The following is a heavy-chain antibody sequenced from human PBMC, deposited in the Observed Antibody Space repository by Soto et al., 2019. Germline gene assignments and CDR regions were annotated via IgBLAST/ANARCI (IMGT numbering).Heavy chain of an antibody. V-gene: IGHV4-34*01. CDR2: INHSGST. CDR1: GGSFSGYY. Sequence: QVQLQQWGAGLSKPSETLSLTCAVYGGSFSGYYWSWIRQPPGKGLEWIGEINHSGSTNYNPSLKSRVTISVDTSKNQFSLKLNSVTAADTAVYYCARRRYFDYWGQGTLVTVSS. CDR3: ARRRYFDY. J-gene: IGHJ4*02.